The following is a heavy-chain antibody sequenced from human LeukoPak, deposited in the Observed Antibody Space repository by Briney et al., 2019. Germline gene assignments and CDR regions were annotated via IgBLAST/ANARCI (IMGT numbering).Heavy chain of an antibody. Sequence: SQTLSLTCAISGDSVSRKSAGWNWIRQSPSRGLEWPGRIYYRSTWYSDFLTSRITISPDTYKNQFSLHLDSVTPEDTAVYYCARGGLVRGSIDGLIAFDFWGQGTVVTVSS. CDR2: IYYRSTWYS. V-gene: IGHV6-1*01. CDR1: GDSVSRKSAG. J-gene: IGHJ3*01. CDR3: ARGGLVRGSIDGLIAFDF. D-gene: IGHD3-10*01.